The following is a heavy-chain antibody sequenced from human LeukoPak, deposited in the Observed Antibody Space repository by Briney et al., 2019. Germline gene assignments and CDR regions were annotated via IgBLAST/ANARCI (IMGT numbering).Heavy chain of an antibody. CDR2: INPSGGST. D-gene: IGHD3-22*01. CDR1: GYMYTNYY. V-gene: IGHV1-46*01. CDR3: ARVVPYYYDNSGYYDY. J-gene: IGHJ4*02. Sequence: GASVRVSCKASGYMYTNYYVHWVRQAPGQGLEWMGIINPSGGSTTYAQKFQGRVTMTGDTSTSTVYMELSSLRSEDTAIYYCARVVPYYYDNSGYYDYWGQGTLVTVSS.